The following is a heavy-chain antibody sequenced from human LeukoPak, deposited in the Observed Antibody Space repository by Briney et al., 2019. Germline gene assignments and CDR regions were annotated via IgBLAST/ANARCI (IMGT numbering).Heavy chain of an antibody. Sequence: ASVKVSCKASGYTSTSYGISWVRQAPGQGLEWMGWISAYNGNTNYAQKLQGRVTMTTDTSTSTAYMELRSLRSDDTAVYYCARDSLLWFGELEGYFDYWGQGTLVTVSS. D-gene: IGHD3-10*01. V-gene: IGHV1-18*01. CDR1: GYTSTSYG. CDR2: ISAYNGNT. J-gene: IGHJ4*02. CDR3: ARDSLLWFGELEGYFDY.